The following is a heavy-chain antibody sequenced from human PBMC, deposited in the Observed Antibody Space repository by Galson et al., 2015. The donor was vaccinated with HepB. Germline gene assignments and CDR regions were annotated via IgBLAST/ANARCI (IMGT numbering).Heavy chain of an antibody. J-gene: IGHJ3*01. V-gene: IGHV1-69*13. D-gene: IGHD1-14*01. CDR3: ERDRSTSEPYDAFDV. CDR1: GGTFSHTA. Sequence: SVKVSCKASGGTFSHTAISWVRQAPGQGLEWLGGIIPIVDKPYIAQKFRGRLTITADASTHTVYMELDSLRSEDTAVYFCERDRSTSEPYDAFDVWGQGTMLTVSS. CDR2: IIPIVDKP.